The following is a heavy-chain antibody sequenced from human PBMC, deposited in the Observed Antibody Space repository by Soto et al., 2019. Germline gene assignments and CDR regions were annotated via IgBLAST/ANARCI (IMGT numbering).Heavy chain of an antibody. CDR2: VRGSGGSQ. J-gene: IGHJ1*01. Sequence: GGSLRLSCAASGVTFSSYAMSCDRQAPGNGMEWGSPVRGSGGSQHYADSVQSRFPITRDNAKNTLYLHMQSLRAEDTAVYYYAKVFRPIIVVVIDFQHWGQGP. V-gene: IGHV3-23*01. D-gene: IGHD3-22*01. CDR3: AKVFRPIIVVVIDFQH. CDR1: GVTFSSYA.